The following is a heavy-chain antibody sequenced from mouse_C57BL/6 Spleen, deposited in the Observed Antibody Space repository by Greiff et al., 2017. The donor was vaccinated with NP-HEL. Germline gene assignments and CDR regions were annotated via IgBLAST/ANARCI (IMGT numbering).Heavy chain of an antibody. CDR2: ISSGGDYI. CDR1: GFTFSSYA. V-gene: IGHV5-9-1*02. J-gene: IGHJ4*01. CDR3: TRGELGRGAPMDY. D-gene: IGHD4-1*01. Sequence: EVQRVESGEGLVKPGGSLKLSCAASGFTFSSYAMSWVRQTPEKRLEWVAYISSGGDYIYYADTVKGRFTISRDKARNTLYLQVSSLKSEDTAMYYCTRGELGRGAPMDYWGQGTSVTVSS.